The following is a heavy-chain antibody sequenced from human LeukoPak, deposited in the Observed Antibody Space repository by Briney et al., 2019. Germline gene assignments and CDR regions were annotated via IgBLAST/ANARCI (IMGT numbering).Heavy chain of an antibody. D-gene: IGHD3-10*01. CDR3: ARVLTMVRGVIMGLDAFDI. J-gene: IGHJ3*02. CDR1: GYTFTSYG. CDR2: ISAYNGNT. V-gene: IGHV1-18*01. Sequence: ASVKVSCKASGYTFTSYGISWVRQAPGQGLEWMGWISAYNGNTNYAQKLQGRVTMTTDTSTSTAYMELRSRRSDDTAVYYCARVLTMVRGVIMGLDAFDIWGQGTMVTVSS.